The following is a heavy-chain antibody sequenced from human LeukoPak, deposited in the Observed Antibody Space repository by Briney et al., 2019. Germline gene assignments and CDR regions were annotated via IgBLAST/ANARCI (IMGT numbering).Heavy chain of an antibody. CDR3: ARARIAVAGPLFFFDY. CDR1: GYTFTSYY. V-gene: IGHV1-46*01. CDR2: INPSGGST. Sequence: ASEKVSCKASGYTFTSYYMHWVRQAPGQGLEWMGIINPSGGSTSYAQKFQGRVTMTRDTSTSTVYMELSSLRSEDTAVYYCARARIAVAGPLFFFDYWGQGTLVTVSS. D-gene: IGHD6-19*01. J-gene: IGHJ4*02.